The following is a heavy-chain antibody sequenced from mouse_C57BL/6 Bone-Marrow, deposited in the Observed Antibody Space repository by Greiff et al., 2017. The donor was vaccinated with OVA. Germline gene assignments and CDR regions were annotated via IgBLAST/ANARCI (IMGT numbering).Heavy chain of an antibody. D-gene: IGHD2-4*01. V-gene: IGHV1-69*01. CDR2: LDPSDSYT. Sequence: QVQLQQPGAELVMPGASVKLSCKASGYTFTSYWMHWVKQRPGQGLEWIGELDPSDSYTNYNQKFKGKSTLTVDKSSSTAYMQLSSLTSEDSAVYYCARWVYDYRAMDYWGQGTSVTVSS. CDR1: GYTFTSYW. CDR3: ARWVYDYRAMDY. J-gene: IGHJ4*01.